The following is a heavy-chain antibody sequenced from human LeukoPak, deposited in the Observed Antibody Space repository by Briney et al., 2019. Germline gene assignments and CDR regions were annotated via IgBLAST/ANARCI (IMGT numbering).Heavy chain of an antibody. CDR3: ARGGGRYCSSTSCYVYAGPYYFDY. CDR2: INHSGST. Sequence: SETLSLTCAVYGGSFSGYYWSWIRQPPGKGLEWIGEINHSGSTNYNPSLKSRVTISVDTSKNQFPLKLSSVTAADTAVYYCARGGGRYCSSTSCYVYAGPYYFDYWGQGTLVTVSS. J-gene: IGHJ4*02. D-gene: IGHD2-2*01. CDR1: GGSFSGYY. V-gene: IGHV4-34*01.